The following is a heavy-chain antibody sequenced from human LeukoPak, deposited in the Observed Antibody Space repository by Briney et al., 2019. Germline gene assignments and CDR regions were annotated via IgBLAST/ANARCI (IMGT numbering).Heavy chain of an antibody. V-gene: IGHV3-23*01. CDR2: ISTAGNT. D-gene: IGHD4-17*01. CDR1: GFTFSNYA. CDR3: AKDLDSSGYYGEYWIDP. J-gene: IGHJ5*02. Sequence: GGSLRLSCEASGFTFSNYAMNWVRQAPGKRLDWVSLISTAGNTHYADSVRGRFTISRDNSKNTLYLQMNNLRVEDTAVYYCAKDLDSSGYYGEYWIDPGGQGTLVTVSS.